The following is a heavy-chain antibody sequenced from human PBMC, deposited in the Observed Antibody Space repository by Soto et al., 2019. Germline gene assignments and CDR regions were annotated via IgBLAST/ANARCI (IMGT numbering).Heavy chain of an antibody. CDR3: ARGDYYDRRFDS. Sequence: GGSLRLSCAASGFTFSSSWMNWVRQAPGKGLEWAADIKQDGSEKYYVDSLKGRFTISRDNAKSSLYLQMNSLRAEDTAGYYCARGDYYDRRFDSWGQGTLVTVSS. V-gene: IGHV3-7*03. D-gene: IGHD3-22*01. J-gene: IGHJ4*02. CDR1: GFTFSSSW. CDR2: IKQDGSEK.